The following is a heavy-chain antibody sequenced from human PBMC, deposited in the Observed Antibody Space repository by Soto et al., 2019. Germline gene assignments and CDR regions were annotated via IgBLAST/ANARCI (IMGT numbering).Heavy chain of an antibody. CDR3: ARAACSSTSCYNYYAYGMDV. CDR1: GYTFTTYS. J-gene: IGHJ6*02. V-gene: IGHV1-3*01. CDR2: IHAGNGNT. Sequence: QVQLVQSGPEMKKPGASVKLSCKASGYTFTTYSMHWVRQAPGQRLEWMGWIHAGNGNTEHSQKFQGRVTITRDTSASTDYLELGRLRSEDTAVYYCARAACSSTSCYNYYAYGMDVWGQGTAVTVS. D-gene: IGHD2-2*01.